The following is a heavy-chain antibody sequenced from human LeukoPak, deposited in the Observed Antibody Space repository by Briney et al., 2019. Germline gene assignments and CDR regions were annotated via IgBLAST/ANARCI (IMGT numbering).Heavy chain of an antibody. CDR3: ARDQLYCSGGICYFDY. V-gene: IGHV3-74*03. J-gene: IGHJ4*02. CDR2: INSDGRST. D-gene: IGHD2-15*01. Sequence: PRGSLRLSCAASGFSFSSYWMHWVRQAPGEGLVWVSRINSDGRSTTSADSVKGRFTISRDNAKNTLYLQMNSLRTEDTAVYYCARDQLYCSGGICYFDYWGQGTLVTVSS. CDR1: GFSFSSYW.